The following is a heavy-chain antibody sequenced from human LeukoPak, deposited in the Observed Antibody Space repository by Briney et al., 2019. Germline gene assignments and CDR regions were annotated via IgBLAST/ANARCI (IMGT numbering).Heavy chain of an antibody. CDR3: ARLYCSGGSCYSGLGSADY. CDR2: IYYSGST. Sequence: SETLSLTCTVSGASISSSSNYWGWIRQPPGKGLEWIGSIYYSGSTYYNPSLKTRVTISVDTSKNQFSLKLSSVTPADTAMYYCARLYCSGGSCYSGLGSADYWGQGTLVTVAS. J-gene: IGHJ4*02. V-gene: IGHV4-39*01. D-gene: IGHD2-15*01. CDR1: GASISSSSNY.